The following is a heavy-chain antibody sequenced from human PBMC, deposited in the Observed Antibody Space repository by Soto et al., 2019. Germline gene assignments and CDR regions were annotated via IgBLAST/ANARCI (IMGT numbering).Heavy chain of an antibody. V-gene: IGHV3-23*01. CDR3: AKDRPYSRGYFHF. J-gene: IGHJ4*02. CDR2: VSANGQGI. CDR1: GFTFSSSA. D-gene: IGHD2-21*01. Sequence: EVQLLESGGGLVQPGGSLRLSCAASGFTFSSSAISWVRQAPGKGLEWVSAVSANGQGIYYADSVRGRFTISRDNPKNTVFLHMDRPGAQDTAGYFWAKDRPYSRGYFHFWGQGTLVTVSS.